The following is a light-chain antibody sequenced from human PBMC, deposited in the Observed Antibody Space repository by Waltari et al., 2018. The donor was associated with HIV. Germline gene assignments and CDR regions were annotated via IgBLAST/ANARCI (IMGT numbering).Light chain of an antibody. Sequence: QSVLTQPHSASGTPGQRVIISCSGSNSNVGSDVVNWYQQLPGTDPKLLIYGDNERPSWVPYRCSGSQSGVSASLAIIDLQSEDEAEYYCAAWDARLNEYLFGTGTKVTVL. V-gene: IGLV1-44*01. CDR2: GDN. J-gene: IGLJ1*01. CDR1: NSNVGSDV. CDR3: AAWDARLNEYL.